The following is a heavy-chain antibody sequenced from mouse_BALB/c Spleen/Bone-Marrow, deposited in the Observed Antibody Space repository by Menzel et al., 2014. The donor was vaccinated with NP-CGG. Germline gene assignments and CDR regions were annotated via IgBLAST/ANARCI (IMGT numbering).Heavy chain of an antibody. CDR3: ARPPKYESDGWS. CDR1: GFTFSTYA. Sequence: EVQEVESGGDLVKPGGSLKLSCAASGFTFSTYAMSWVLQTPEKRLEWVATISSGGSSIYYPDSVKGRFTISRANAKNTLCLQMRSLWSEDSAMYDCARPPKYESDGWSWGQGPTLTGS. J-gene: IGHJ2*01. CDR2: ISSGGSSI. D-gene: IGHD2-4*01. V-gene: IGHV5-9-3*01.